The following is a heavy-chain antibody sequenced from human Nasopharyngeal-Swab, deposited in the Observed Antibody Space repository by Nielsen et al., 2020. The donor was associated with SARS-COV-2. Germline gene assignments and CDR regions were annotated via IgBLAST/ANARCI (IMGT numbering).Heavy chain of an antibody. J-gene: IGHJ4*02. CDR1: GFTFSSYW. CDR3: AKGPSAYYPYYFDY. Sequence: GESLKISCAASGFTFSSYWMHWVRQVPGKGLVWVSLISSDGRSTTYADSVKGRFTISGDHAKNTLYLQMNSLKAEDTAVYYCAKGPSAYYPYYFDYWGQGTLVTVSS. CDR2: ISSDGRST. V-gene: IGHV3-74*01. D-gene: IGHD3-22*01.